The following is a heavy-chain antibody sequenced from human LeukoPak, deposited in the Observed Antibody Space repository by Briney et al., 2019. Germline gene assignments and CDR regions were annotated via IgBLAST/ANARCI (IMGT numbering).Heavy chain of an antibody. V-gene: IGHV3-23*01. J-gene: IGHJ6*03. CDR3: AKDGATYFYYYYMDV. CDR1: GFTFSNYA. Sequence: GGSLRLSCAASGFTFSNYAMSWVRQAPGKGLEWVSAISGSGGTPYYADSVKGRFSISRDNSRGTLYLQMNSLRAEDAAVYYCAKDGATYFYYYYMDVWGKGTTVTVSS. D-gene: IGHD1-26*01. CDR2: ISGSGGTP.